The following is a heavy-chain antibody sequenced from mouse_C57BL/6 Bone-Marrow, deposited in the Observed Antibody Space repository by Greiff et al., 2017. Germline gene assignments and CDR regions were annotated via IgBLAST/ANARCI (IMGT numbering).Heavy chain of an antibody. CDR3: ARRGCGSGHWYFDV. CDR2: ISDGGSYT. CDR1: GFTFSSYA. J-gene: IGHJ1*03. Sequence: EVHLVESGGGLVKPGGSLKLSCAASGFTFSSYAMPWVRQTPEKRLEWVATISDGGSYTYYPDNVKGRFTISRDNAKNNLYLQMSHLKSEDTAMYYWARRGCGSGHWYFDVWGTGTTVTVSS. D-gene: IGHD1-1*01. V-gene: IGHV5-4*01.